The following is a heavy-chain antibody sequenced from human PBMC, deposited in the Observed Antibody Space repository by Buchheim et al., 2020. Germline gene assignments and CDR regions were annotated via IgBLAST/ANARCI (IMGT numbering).Heavy chain of an antibody. CDR1: GFTFSSYA. J-gene: IGHJ4*02. Sequence: QVQLVESGGGVVQPGRSLRLSCAASGFTFSSYAMHWVRQAPGKGLEWVTVISYDGSNKYYADSVKGRFTISRDNSKNTLYLQMNSLRAEDTAVYYCARGSSGWYGGELVDYWGQGTL. CDR2: ISYDGSNK. V-gene: IGHV3-30*01. CDR3: ARGSSGWYGGELVDY. D-gene: IGHD6-19*01.